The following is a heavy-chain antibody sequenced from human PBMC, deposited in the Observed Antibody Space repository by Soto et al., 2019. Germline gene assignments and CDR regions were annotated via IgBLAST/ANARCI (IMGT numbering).Heavy chain of an antibody. J-gene: IGHJ6*02. CDR3: ASYGIYYYYYGMDV. V-gene: IGHV3-53*01. D-gene: IGHD1-26*01. Sequence: PGGSLRLSCAASGFTVSSNYMSWVRQAPGKGLEWVSVIYSGGSTHYADSVKGRFTISRDNSKNTLYLQMNSLRAEDTAVYYCASYGIYYYYYGMDVWGQGTTVTVSS. CDR2: IYSGGST. CDR1: GFTVSSNY.